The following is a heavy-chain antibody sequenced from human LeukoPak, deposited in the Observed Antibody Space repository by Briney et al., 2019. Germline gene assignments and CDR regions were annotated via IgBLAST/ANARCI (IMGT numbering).Heavy chain of an antibody. J-gene: IGHJ4*02. CDR3: ARVRSQWELRS. D-gene: IGHD1-26*01. CDR1: GGSISSYY. CDR2: IYYSGST. Sequence: SETLSLTCTVSGGSISSYYWSWIRQPPVKGLEWIGYIYYSGSTNYNPSLKSRVTISVDTSKNQFSLKLSSVTAADTAVYYCARVRSQWELRSWGQGTLVTVSS. V-gene: IGHV4-59*01.